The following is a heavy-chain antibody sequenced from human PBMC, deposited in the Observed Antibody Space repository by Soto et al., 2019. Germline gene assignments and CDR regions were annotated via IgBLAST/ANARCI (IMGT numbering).Heavy chain of an antibody. CDR1: GASIRRSDSY. CDR2: GYDSGST. CDR3: VTRTVADNGPSEF. D-gene: IGHD2-8*01. J-gene: IGHJ4*02. V-gene: IGHV4-39*02. Sequence: SETMSLTCIVAGASIRRSDSYCDWLRHHPGGALEWIGRGYDSGSTYYNPSLRSRVTIAVDTSRNVFSLTLTSVTAADTAEYFCVTRTVADNGPSEFWGQRILVTVSS.